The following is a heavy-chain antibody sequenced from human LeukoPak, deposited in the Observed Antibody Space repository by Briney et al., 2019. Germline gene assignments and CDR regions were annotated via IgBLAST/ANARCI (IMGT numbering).Heavy chain of an antibody. CDR3: ARDPPVAGTFDY. CDR2: ISSSGSTI. J-gene: IGHJ4*02. CDR1: GFTFSSYE. D-gene: IGHD6-19*01. Sequence: GGSLRLSCAASGFTFSSYEMNWVRQAPGKGLEWVSYISSSGSTIYYADSVKGRFTISRDNAKNSLYLQMNSLRAEDTALYYCARDPPVAGTFDYWGQGTLVTVSS. V-gene: IGHV3-48*03.